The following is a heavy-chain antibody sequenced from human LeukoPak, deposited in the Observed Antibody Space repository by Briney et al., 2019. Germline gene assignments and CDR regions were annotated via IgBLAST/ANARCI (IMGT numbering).Heavy chain of an antibody. D-gene: IGHD5-12*01. CDR1: GFTVSSNS. V-gene: IGHV3-23*01. J-gene: IGHJ4*02. CDR2: ISGSGGYT. Sequence: GGSLRLSCTVSGFTVSSNSMSWVRQAPGKGLEWVSAISGSGGYTYYADSVKGRFTISRDNSKNTLYLQMNSLRAEDTGVYYCARVRGYDYLDYWGQGTLVTVSS. CDR3: ARVRGYDYLDY.